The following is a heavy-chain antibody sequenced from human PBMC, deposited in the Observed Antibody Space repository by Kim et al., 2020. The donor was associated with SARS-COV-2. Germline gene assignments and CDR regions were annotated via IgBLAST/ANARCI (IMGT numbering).Heavy chain of an antibody. J-gene: IGHJ4*02. CDR3: ARDSTVVVPAAIDY. Sequence: QKCQGRVTMTRDTSTSTVYMELSSLRSEDTAVYYCARDSTVVVPAAIDYWGQGTLVTVSS. V-gene: IGHV1-46*01. D-gene: IGHD2-2*01.